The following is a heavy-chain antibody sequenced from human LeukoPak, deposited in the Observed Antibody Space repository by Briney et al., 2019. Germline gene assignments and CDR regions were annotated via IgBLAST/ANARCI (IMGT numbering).Heavy chain of an antibody. CDR1: AGSISNFY. V-gene: IGHV4-4*07. CDR3: ARDRRYSSSWYLDY. D-gene: IGHD6-13*01. J-gene: IGHJ4*02. Sequence: SETLSLTCTISAGSISNFYWSWIRQPAGKGLEWIGRIYTSGSTNYNPSLKSRVTMSVDTSKKQFSLKLSSVTAADTAVYYCARDRRYSSSWYLDYWGQGTLVTVSS. CDR2: IYTSGST.